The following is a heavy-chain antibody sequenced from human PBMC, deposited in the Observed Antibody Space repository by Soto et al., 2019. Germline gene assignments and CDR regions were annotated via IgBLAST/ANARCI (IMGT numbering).Heavy chain of an antibody. CDR3: ARDQTKWLTDAFDI. D-gene: IGHD5-12*01. CDR1: GYTFISYG. Sequence: HVQLVQSGAEVKKPGASLKVSCKASGYTFISYGVSWVRQAPGQGLEWLGWISPYNGNTNYAQKFKGRLTMTTDTSTSTVYPDLRSLRTDATGVYYCARDQTKWLTDAFDIWGRGTMVVVSS. V-gene: IGHV1-18*01. CDR2: ISPYNGNT. J-gene: IGHJ3*02.